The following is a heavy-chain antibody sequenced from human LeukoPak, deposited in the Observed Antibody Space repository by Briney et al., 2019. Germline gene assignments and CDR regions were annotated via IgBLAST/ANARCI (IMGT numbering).Heavy chain of an antibody. J-gene: IGHJ3*02. V-gene: IGHV3-48*02. CDR1: GFTFSSYS. CDR2: ISTSSSTR. CDR3: AFPYYYDSSAPADAFDI. D-gene: IGHD3-22*01. Sequence: GGSLRLSCAASGFTFSSYSMNWVRQAPGKGLEWVSYISTSSSTRNYADSVKGRFAISRDNAKNSLYLQMNSLRDEDTAVYYCAFPYYYDSSAPADAFDIWGQGTMVTVSS.